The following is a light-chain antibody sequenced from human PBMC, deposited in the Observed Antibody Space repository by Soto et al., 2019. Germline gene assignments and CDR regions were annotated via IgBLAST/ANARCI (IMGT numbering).Light chain of an antibody. Sequence: QSVLTQPASVSGSPGQSITISCTRTSSDVGSYNLVSWYQQHPGKAPKLMIYEVSKRPSGVSNRFSGSKSGNTASLTISGLQAEDEADYCCCSYAGSSTFSYVFGTGTKVTVL. CDR3: CSYAGSSTFSYV. V-gene: IGLV2-23*02. CDR2: EVS. CDR1: SSDVGSYNL. J-gene: IGLJ1*01.